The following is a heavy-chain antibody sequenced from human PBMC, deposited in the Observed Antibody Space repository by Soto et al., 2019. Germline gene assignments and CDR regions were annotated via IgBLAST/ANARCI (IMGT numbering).Heavy chain of an antibody. CDR2: IWSDGSKQ. V-gene: IGHV3-33*01. Sequence: QVQLMESGGGVVQPGRSLRLSCAASGFTFSSNAIHWVRQAPGKGLEWVAIIWSDGSKQFYAESVKGRFTISRDNSKNTLYLQLDSLRAEDTAVYYCARDPHNTGWGYFAYWGQGALVTVSS. CDR1: GFTFSSNA. CDR3: ARDPHNTGWGYFAY. J-gene: IGHJ4*02. D-gene: IGHD6-19*01.